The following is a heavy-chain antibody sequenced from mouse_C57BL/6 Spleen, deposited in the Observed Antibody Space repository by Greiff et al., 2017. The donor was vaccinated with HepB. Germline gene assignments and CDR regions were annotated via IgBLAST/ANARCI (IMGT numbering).Heavy chain of an antibody. CDR2: IDPSDSYT. Sequence: QVQLQQPGAELVRPGTSVKLSCKASGYTFTSYWMHWVKQRPGQGLEWIGVIDPSDSYTNYNQKFKGKATLTVDTSSSTAYMQLSSLTSEDSAVYYCARSAYYGSSRWYFDVWGTGTTVTVSS. V-gene: IGHV1-59*01. CDR1: GYTFTSYW. CDR3: ARSAYYGSSRWYFDV. D-gene: IGHD1-1*01. J-gene: IGHJ1*03.